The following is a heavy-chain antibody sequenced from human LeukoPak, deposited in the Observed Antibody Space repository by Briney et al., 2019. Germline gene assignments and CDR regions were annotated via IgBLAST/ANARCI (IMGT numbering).Heavy chain of an antibody. V-gene: IGHV3-23*01. CDR3: EKGGYYDSGGYIDY. J-gene: IGHJ4*02. CDR1: GFPFSSYA. D-gene: IGHD3-22*01. CDR2: MICSGGST. Sequence: GSLSLSSAASGFPFSSYAMSWVRPAPGKGLEWVSAMICSGGSTYYSDSVKGRFTISRDNSKNTLHLQMNSVRAEDTAVFYCEKGGYYDSGGYIDYWGQGSLVTVSS.